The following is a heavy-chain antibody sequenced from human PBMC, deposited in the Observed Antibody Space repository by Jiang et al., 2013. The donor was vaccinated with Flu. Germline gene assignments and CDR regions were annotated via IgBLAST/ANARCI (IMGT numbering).Heavy chain of an antibody. V-gene: IGHV4-39*01. Sequence: PGLVKPSETLSLTCTVSGGSISSSSYYWGWIRQPPGKGLEWIGSIYYSGSTYYNPSLKSRVTISVDTSKNQFSLKLSSVTAADTAVYYCARHHLYDSSGYLYAYYYGVDVWGQGTTVTVSS. D-gene: IGHD3-22*01. J-gene: IGHJ6*02. CDR2: IYYSGST. CDR1: GGSISSSSYY. CDR3: ARHHLYDSSGYLYAYYYGVDV.